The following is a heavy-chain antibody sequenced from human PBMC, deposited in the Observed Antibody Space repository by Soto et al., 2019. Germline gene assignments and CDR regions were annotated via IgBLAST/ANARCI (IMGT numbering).Heavy chain of an antibody. V-gene: IGHV4-59*01. D-gene: IGHD5-12*01. J-gene: IGHJ4*02. CDR3: ARATAAISGYDWRQFDY. CDR2: IYYSGST. Sequence: SETLSLTCTVSGGSISSYYWSWIRQPPGKGLEWIGYIYYSGSTNNNPSLKSRVTISVDTSKNQFSLKLSSVTAADTAVYYCARATAAISGYDWRQFDYWGQGTLVTVSS. CDR1: GGSISSYY.